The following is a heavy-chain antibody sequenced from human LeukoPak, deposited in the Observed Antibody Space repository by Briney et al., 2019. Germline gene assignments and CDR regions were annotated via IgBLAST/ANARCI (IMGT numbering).Heavy chain of an antibody. Sequence: SQTLSLTCTVSGGSISSGDYYWSWIRQPPGKGLEWIGYIYYSGSTNYNPSLKSRVTISVDTSRTQFSLKLSSVTAADTAVYYCASSTRFGVVDYWGQGILVTVSS. CDR2: IYYSGST. D-gene: IGHD3-3*01. CDR3: ASSTRFGVVDY. CDR1: GGSISSGDYY. J-gene: IGHJ4*02. V-gene: IGHV4-61*08.